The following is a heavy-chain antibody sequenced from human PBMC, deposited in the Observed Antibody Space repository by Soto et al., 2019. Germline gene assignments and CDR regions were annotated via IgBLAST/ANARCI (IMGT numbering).Heavy chain of an antibody. CDR3: AKVRLPSFRPKVIVVVVAATPKIDAFDI. V-gene: IGHV3-23*01. J-gene: IGHJ3*02. Sequence: GGSLRLSCAASGFTFSSYAMSWVRQAPGKGLEWVSAISGSGGSTYYADSVKGRFTISRDNSKNTLYLQMNGLRAEDTAVYYCAKVRLPSFRPKVIVVVVAATPKIDAFDIWGQGTMVTVSS. D-gene: IGHD2-15*01. CDR2: ISGSGGST. CDR1: GFTFSSYA.